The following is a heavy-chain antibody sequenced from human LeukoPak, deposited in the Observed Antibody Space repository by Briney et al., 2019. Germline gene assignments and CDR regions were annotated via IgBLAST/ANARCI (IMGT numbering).Heavy chain of an antibody. CDR2: ISGSGGST. CDR3: AKRNMVRGQALWFDP. V-gene: IGHV3-23*01. Sequence: GGSLRLSCAASGFTFSSYAMSWVRQAPGKGLEWVSAISGSGGSTYYADSVKGRFTISRDNSKNTLYLQMNSLRAEDTAVYYCAKRNMVRGQALWFDPWGQGTLVTVSS. D-gene: IGHD3-10*01. J-gene: IGHJ5*02. CDR1: GFTFSSYA.